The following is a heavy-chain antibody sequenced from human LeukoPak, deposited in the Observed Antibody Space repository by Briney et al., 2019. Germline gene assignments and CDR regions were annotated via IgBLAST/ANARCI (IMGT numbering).Heavy chain of an antibody. D-gene: IGHD4-17*01. V-gene: IGHV1-18*01. CDR1: GYRFVLYG. CDR3: ARDEDYGIFVNIDY. Sequence: ASVKVSCKASGYRFVLYGISWMRQAPGQGPEWMGWISTYNGNTKYAQKFQGRVTMTTDTSTTTAYLELRSLRSDDTAVYYCARDEDYGIFVNIDYWGQGTLVTVSS. J-gene: IGHJ4*02. CDR2: ISTYNGNT.